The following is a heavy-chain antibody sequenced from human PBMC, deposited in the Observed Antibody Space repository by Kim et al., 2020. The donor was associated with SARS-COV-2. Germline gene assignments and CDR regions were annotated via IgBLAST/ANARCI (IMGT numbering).Heavy chain of an antibody. CDR2: IGAAGDT. D-gene: IGHD3-10*01. CDR1: GFTFSTSD. Sequence: GGSLRLSCAASGFTFSTSDMHWVRQATGKGLEWVSPIGAAGDTYYLGSVKGRFTISRENAKNYLYLQMNSLRAGDTAVYDSGTYYNGKLDRPLRMYILPLCALQQYGMDVWGQGTTVTVSS. CDR3: GTYYNGKLDRPLRMYILPLCALQQYGMDV. J-gene: IGHJ6*02. V-gene: IGHV3-13*01.